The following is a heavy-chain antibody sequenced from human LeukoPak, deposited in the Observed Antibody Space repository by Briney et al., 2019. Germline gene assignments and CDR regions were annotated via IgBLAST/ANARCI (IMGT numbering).Heavy chain of an antibody. CDR1: GGSISSGGYY. J-gene: IGHJ6*02. CDR3: ARCSTLPPSRYGMDV. D-gene: IGHD2-2*01. V-gene: IGHV4-31*03. CDR2: IYYSGST. Sequence: NASETLSLTCTVSGGSISSGGYYWSWIRQHPGKGLEWIGYIYYSGSTYYNPSLKSRVTISVDTSKDQFSLKLSSVTAADTAVYYCARCSTLPPSRYGMDVWGQGTTVTVSS.